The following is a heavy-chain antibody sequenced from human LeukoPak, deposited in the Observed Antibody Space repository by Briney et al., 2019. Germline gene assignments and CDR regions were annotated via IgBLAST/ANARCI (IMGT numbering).Heavy chain of an antibody. CDR2: ITTTSTYI. Sequence: GGSLRLSCAASGFTFSDYGMNWVRQAPGRGLEWVSSITTTSTYIYYGDSVKGRFTISRDNAKSSLYLQMNSLRAEDTAVYYCARDLGSSIWRRLDYYYMDVWGRGTTVTVSS. CDR3: ARDLGSSIWRRLDYYYMDV. V-gene: IGHV3-21*04. J-gene: IGHJ6*03. D-gene: IGHD6-13*01. CDR1: GFTFSDYG.